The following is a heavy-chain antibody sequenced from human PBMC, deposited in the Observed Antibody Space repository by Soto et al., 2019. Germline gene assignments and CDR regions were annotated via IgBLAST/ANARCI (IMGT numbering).Heavy chain of an antibody. CDR3: ARQLAVAGRLIDY. V-gene: IGHV4-59*08. J-gene: IGHJ4*02. CDR2: IYYSGST. D-gene: IGHD6-19*01. CDR1: GGSISSYY. Sequence: PSETLSLTCTVSGGSISSYYWSWIRQPPGKGLEWIGYIYYSGSTNYNPSLKSRVTISVDTSKNQSSLKLSSVTAADTAVYYCARQLAVAGRLIDYWGQGTLVTVSS.